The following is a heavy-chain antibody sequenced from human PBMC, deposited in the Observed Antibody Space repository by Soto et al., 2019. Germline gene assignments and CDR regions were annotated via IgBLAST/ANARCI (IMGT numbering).Heavy chain of an antibody. V-gene: IGHV3-23*01. J-gene: IGHJ6*03. CDR2: ISGSGGST. D-gene: IGHD3-9*01. Sequence: GGSLRLSCAASGFTFSSYAMSWVRQAPGKGLEWVSAISGSGGSTYYADSVKGRFTISRDNSKNTLYLQMNSLRAEDTAVYYCAKVIRYFDWLPMDVWGKGTTVTVSS. CDR1: GFTFSSYA. CDR3: AKVIRYFDWLPMDV.